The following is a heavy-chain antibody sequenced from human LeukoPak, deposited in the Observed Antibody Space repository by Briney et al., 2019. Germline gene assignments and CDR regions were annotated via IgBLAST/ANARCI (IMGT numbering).Heavy chain of an antibody. CDR2: ISTNGSRT. V-gene: IGHV3-64*04. CDR3: AKDYGPLSSY. D-gene: IGHD4-17*01. CDR1: GFTLSNFA. Sequence: SGGSLRLSCTASGFTLSNFAMHWVRQSPDKGLQYVSAISTNGSRTFYADSVKGRFIISRDNSKNTLYLQMNSLRAEDTALYYCAKDYGPLSSYWGQGTPVTVSS. J-gene: IGHJ4*02.